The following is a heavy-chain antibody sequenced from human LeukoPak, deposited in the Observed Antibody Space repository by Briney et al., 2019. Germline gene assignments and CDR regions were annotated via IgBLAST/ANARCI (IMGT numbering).Heavy chain of an antibody. Sequence: PGGSLRLSCAASGFTFNNYGMNWVRQAPGKGLEWVSYISSSGSTIYYADSVKGRFTISRDNAKNSLYLQMNSLRAEDTAVYHCAELGITMIGGVWGKGTTVTISS. CDR3: AELGITMIGGV. CDR2: ISSSGSTI. D-gene: IGHD3-10*02. CDR1: GFTFNNYG. V-gene: IGHV3-48*03. J-gene: IGHJ6*04.